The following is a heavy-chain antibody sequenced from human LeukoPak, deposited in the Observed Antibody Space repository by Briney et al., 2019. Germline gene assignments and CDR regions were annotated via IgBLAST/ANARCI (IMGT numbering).Heavy chain of an antibody. CDR1: GFTFTDHP. J-gene: IGHJ4*02. V-gene: IGHV3-69-1*01. D-gene: IGHD6-19*01. Sequence: GGSLRLSCVASGFTFTDHPMNWVRQAPGKGLEWISYIGGDGIAFYADSVKGRFTASKDDARKSMYLQMNSLRVEDTAVYYCAKRPPSSGWYHYWGQGTLVTVSS. CDR2: IGGDGIA. CDR3: AKRPPSSGWYHY.